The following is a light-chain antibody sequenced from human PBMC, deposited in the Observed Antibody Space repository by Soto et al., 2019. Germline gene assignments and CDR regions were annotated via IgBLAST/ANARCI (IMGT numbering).Light chain of an antibody. CDR1: SSDVGAYDY. J-gene: IGLJ2*01. V-gene: IGLV2-8*01. CDR3: SSFAGINNLL. Sequence: QSALTQPPSASGSPGQSVTISCTGTSSDVGAYDYVSWYQQHPGKAPKLMIYEVSQRPSGVPDRFSGSKSGNTASLTISGRQAEDEGDYYCSSFAGINNLLFGGGTKVTVL. CDR2: EVS.